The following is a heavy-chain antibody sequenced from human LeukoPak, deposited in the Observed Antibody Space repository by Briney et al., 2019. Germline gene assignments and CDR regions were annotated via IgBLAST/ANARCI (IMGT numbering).Heavy chain of an antibody. CDR3: ARVRAGGNRTFDI. V-gene: IGHV3-23*01. Sequence: PGGSLRLSCAASGFTFSSYAMSWVRQAPGRGLEWVSAISGSGGSTYYADSVKGRFTISRDNSKNTLYLQMNSLRAEDTAVYYCARVRAGGNRTFDIWGQGTMVTVSS. CDR2: ISGSGGST. CDR1: GFTFSSYA. D-gene: IGHD4-23*01. J-gene: IGHJ3*02.